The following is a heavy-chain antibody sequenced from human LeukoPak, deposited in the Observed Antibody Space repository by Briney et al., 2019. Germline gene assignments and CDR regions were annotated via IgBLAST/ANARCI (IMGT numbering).Heavy chain of an antibody. J-gene: IGHJ6*03. CDR3: ARVRYFDWLQYYYYYMDV. CDR2: IYYSGST. CDR1: GGSISSYY. Sequence: SETLSLTCTVPGGSISSYYWSWIRQPPGKGLEWIGYIYYSGSTNYNPSLKSRVTISVDTSKSQFSLKLSSVTAADTAVYYCARVRYFDWLQYYYYYMDVWGKGTTVTVSS. D-gene: IGHD3-9*01. V-gene: IGHV4-59*01.